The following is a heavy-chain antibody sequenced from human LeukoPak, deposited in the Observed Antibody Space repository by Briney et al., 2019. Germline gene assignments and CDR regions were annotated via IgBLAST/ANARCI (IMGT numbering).Heavy chain of an antibody. D-gene: IGHD4-23*01. Sequence: SETLSLTCAVYGGSFSSYYWSWIRQPPGKGLEWIGYIYYSGSTNYNPSLKSRVTISVDTSKNQFSLKLSSVTAADTAVYYCARAGYGGNRFDYWGQGTLVTVSS. J-gene: IGHJ4*02. CDR2: IYYSGST. CDR1: GGSFSSYY. V-gene: IGHV4-59*01. CDR3: ARAGYGGNRFDY.